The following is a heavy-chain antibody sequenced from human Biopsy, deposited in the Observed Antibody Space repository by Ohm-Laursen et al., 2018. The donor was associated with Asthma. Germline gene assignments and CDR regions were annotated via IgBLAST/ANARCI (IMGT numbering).Heavy chain of an antibody. CDR1: GDSFGNYA. Sequence: SVKVSCKASGDSFGNYAISWVRQAPGQGLEWMGRIIPIFGPTNYAQKFQGRVTIGADDSTSTAYMELSSLSSEDTALYYCARGPEYVRSSGALDYWGQGTLVTVSS. D-gene: IGHD2-2*01. CDR3: ARGPEYVRSSGALDY. J-gene: IGHJ4*02. V-gene: IGHV1-69*13. CDR2: IIPIFGPT.